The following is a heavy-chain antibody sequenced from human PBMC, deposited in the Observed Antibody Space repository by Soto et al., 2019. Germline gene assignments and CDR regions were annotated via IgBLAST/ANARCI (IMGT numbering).Heavy chain of an antibody. CDR1: GGSISSGGYY. J-gene: IGHJ4*02. V-gene: IGHV4-31*03. CDR2: TYNSANT. Sequence: QVQLQESGPGLIKGSQTLTLTCTVSGGSISSGGYYWSWIRQHPGQGLEWIGYTYNSANTYQSRSLNSRVSISADTSKNQFALNLRSVTAADTAMYYCARLSSSGWPIDSWGQGTLVTVSS. D-gene: IGHD6-19*01. CDR3: ARLSSSGWPIDS.